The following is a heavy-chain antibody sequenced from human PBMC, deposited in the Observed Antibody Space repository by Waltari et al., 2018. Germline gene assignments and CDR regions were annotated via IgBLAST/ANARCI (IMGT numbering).Heavy chain of an antibody. CDR3: ARGPLGYSNYSPFDY. CDR1: GSTFTSYA. V-gene: IGHV1-3*01. D-gene: IGHD4-4*01. Sequence: QVQLVQSGAEVKKPGASVKVSCKASGSTFTSYAMHWVRQAPGQRLEWMGWINAGNGNTKYSQKFQGRVTITMDTSASTAYMELSSLRSEDTAVYYCARGPLGYSNYSPFDYWGQGTLVTVSS. CDR2: INAGNGNT. J-gene: IGHJ4*02.